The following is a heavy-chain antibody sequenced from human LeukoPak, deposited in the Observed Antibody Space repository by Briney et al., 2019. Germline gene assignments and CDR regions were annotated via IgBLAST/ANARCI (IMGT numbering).Heavy chain of an antibody. CDR2: INHSGST. CDR1: GGTFSGYY. J-gene: IGHJ4*02. D-gene: IGHD3-10*01. CDR3: ARGWLGVPMGY. Sequence: SETLSLTCAVYGGTFSGYYWSWIRQPPGKGLEWIGEINHSGSTNYNPSLKSRVTISVDTSKNQFSLKLSSVTAADTAVYYCARGWLGVPMGYWGQGTLVIVSS. V-gene: IGHV4-34*01.